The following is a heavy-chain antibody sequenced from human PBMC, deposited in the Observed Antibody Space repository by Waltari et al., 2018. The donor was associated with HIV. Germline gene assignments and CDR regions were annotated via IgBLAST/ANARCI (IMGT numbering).Heavy chain of an antibody. J-gene: IGHJ6*02. CDR3: AGLGYCSGGSCYGMDV. Sequence: KPGASVKVSCKASGYTFTGYYMHWVRQAPGQGLEWMGRINPNSGGTNYAQKFQGRVTMTRDTSISTAYMELSRLRSDDTAVYYCAGLGYCSGGSCYGMDVWGQGTTVTVSS. CDR1: GYTFTGYY. CDR2: INPNSGGT. V-gene: IGHV1-2*06. D-gene: IGHD2-15*01.